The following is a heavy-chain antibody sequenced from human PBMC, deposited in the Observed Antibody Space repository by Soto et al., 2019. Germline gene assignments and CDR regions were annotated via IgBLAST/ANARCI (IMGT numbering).Heavy chain of an antibody. CDR3: AHAYGGRSLY. V-gene: IGHV2-5*02. CDR2: IYWDDSK. J-gene: IGHJ4*02. D-gene: IGHD1-26*01. CDR1: GFSLTTDRVG. Sequence: QITLKESGPTLVKPTQTLTLTCTFSGFSLTTDRVGVGWIRQPPGEALEWLAVIYWDDSKTYRPSLESRLTITKDNSKNQVDLTMTNMDSLDTATYYCAHAYGGRSLYWGQGTLVTVSS.